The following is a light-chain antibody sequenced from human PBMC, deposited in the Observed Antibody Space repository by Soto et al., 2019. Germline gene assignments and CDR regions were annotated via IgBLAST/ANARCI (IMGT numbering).Light chain of an antibody. CDR1: TSNIGGNT. J-gene: IGLJ2*01. CDR3: AAWDDRLKGPV. Sequence: QSVLTQPPSASGTPGQRVTISCSGSTSNIGGNTVHWYQQLPGTAPKLLIYSNDQRPSGVPDRFSGSKSGTSASLAISGLQSEDETDYYGAAWDDRLKGPVFGGGTKLTVL. CDR2: SND. V-gene: IGLV1-44*01.